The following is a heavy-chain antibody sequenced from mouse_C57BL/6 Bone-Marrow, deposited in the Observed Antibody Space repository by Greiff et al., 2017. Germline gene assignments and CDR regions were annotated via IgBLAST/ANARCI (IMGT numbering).Heavy chain of an antibody. Sequence: VQLQQSGAELVRPGTSVKVSCKASGYAFTNYLIEWVKQRPGQGLEWIGVINPGSGGTNYNEKFQGKATLTADKSSSTAYMQLSSLTSEDSAVYFCARADYDETWFAYWGQGTLVTVSA. J-gene: IGHJ3*01. CDR2: INPGSGGT. D-gene: IGHD2-4*01. CDR1: GYAFTNYL. V-gene: IGHV1-54*01. CDR3: ARADYDETWFAY.